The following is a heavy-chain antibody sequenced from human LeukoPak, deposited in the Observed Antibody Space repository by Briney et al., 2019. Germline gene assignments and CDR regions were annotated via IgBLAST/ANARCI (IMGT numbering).Heavy chain of an antibody. Sequence: PGGTLRLSCAASGFTFSTYWMSWVRQAPGKGLEWVANVKQDGSEKYYVDSVKGGFTISRDNAKNSLYLQMNSLRAEDTAVYYCARESVGYCSGGSCYGLDPWGEGTLVTVSS. CDR2: VKQDGSEK. CDR3: ARESVGYCSGGSCYGLDP. D-gene: IGHD2-15*01. J-gene: IGHJ5*02. CDR1: GFTFSTYW. V-gene: IGHV3-7*01.